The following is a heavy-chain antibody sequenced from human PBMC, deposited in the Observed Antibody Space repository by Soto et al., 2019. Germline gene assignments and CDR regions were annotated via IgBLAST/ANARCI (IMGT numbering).Heavy chain of an antibody. CDR2: INHSGST. Sequence: SETLSLTCAVYGGSFSGYYWSWIRQPPGKGLEWIGEINHSGSTNYNPSLKSRVTISVDTSKNQFSLKLSSVTAADTAVYYCARGLRNVVVPAAIYIGRLDPWGQGTLVTVSS. J-gene: IGHJ5*02. CDR1: GGSFSGYY. D-gene: IGHD2-2*01. V-gene: IGHV4-34*01. CDR3: ARGLRNVVVPAAIYIGRLDP.